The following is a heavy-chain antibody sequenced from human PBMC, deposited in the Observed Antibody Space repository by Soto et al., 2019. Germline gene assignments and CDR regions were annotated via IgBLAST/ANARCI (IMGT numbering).Heavy chain of an antibody. CDR2: IIPIFGTA. J-gene: IGHJ6*02. Sequence: QVQLVQSGAEVKKPGSSVKVSCKASGGTFSSYAISWVRQAPGQGLEWMGGIIPIFGTANYAQKFQGRVTITADKSTSTAYMELSSMRSEDTAVYYCARDHGYDVWSGYSPSMYGMDVWGQGTTVTVSS. CDR3: ARDHGYDVWSGYSPSMYGMDV. D-gene: IGHD3-3*01. V-gene: IGHV1-69*06. CDR1: GGTFSSYA.